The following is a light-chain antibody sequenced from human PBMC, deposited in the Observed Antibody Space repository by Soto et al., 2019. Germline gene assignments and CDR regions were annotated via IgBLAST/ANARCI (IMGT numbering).Light chain of an antibody. V-gene: IGKV3-15*01. CDR3: QQYGISPWT. J-gene: IGKJ5*01. Sequence: EIVMTQSPATLSVSPGERATLSCRASQSVSSNLAWYQQKPGQAPRLLIYGASTRATGIPAGFSGSGSGTEFTLTISRLEPEDFAVYFCQQYGISPWTFGQGTRLEIK. CDR2: GAS. CDR1: QSVSSN.